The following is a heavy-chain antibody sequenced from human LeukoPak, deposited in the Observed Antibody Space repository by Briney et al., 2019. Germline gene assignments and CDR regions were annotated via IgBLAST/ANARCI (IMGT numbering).Heavy chain of an antibody. J-gene: IGHJ6*02. Sequence: GGSLRLSCAASGFTFTNYAMTWVRQAPGKGLEWVSVIGASGADTYYSDSVKGRFTVSRDNSKNTLYLQMNSLRAEDTAVYYCARDGAAFDYGDYRGMDVWGQGTTVTVSS. CDR2: IGASGADT. CDR1: GFTFTNYA. D-gene: IGHD4-17*01. V-gene: IGHV3-23*01. CDR3: ARDGAAFDYGDYRGMDV.